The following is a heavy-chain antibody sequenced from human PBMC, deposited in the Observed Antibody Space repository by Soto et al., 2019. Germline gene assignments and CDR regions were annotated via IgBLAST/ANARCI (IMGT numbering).Heavy chain of an antibody. V-gene: IGHV1-3*01. D-gene: IGHD2-15*01. CDR3: ARDRVVVVGATGAFDI. J-gene: IGHJ3*02. Sequence: QVQLVQSGAEVKKPGASVKISCKASGYTFTNYAIHWVRQAPGQRLEWMGWINAGNGDTKYSQKFQGRVTITRDPSATTAYMELSSLRSEDTAVYYCARDRVVVVGATGAFDIWGQGTTVIVSS. CDR1: GYTFTNYA. CDR2: INAGNGDT.